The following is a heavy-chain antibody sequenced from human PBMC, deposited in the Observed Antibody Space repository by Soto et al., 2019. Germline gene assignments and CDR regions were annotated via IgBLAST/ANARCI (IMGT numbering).Heavy chain of an antibody. V-gene: IGHV1-8*01. D-gene: IGHD2-15*01. CDR3: ARDTFPGYCSGGNCYSVGGADS. CDR1: GYTFTSYD. CDR2: MNPNSGNT. J-gene: IGHJ4*02. Sequence: SSVEVSCKASGYTFTSYDMNWVRQATGQGLEWMGWMNPNSGNTGYAQKFQGRVTMTRNTSISTAYMELSSLRAEDTAIYYCARDTFPGYCSGGNCYSVGGADSWGLGTLVTVSS.